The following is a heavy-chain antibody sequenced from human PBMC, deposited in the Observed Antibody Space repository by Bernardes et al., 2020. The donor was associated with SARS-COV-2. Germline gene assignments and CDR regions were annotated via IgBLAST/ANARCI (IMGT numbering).Heavy chain of an antibody. Sequence: GGSLRLSCAASGFTFSSYAVSWVRQAPGKGLEWVAALSCSGGTAYYADSVMGRFTISRDNSKNTLYLQMNSLRVENTGVYYCAKTPMGSGSYYSHYFDSWGQGTLVTVSS. J-gene: IGHJ4*02. CDR3: AKTPMGSGSYYSHYFDS. CDR2: LSCSGGTA. CDR1: GFTFSSYA. V-gene: IGHV3-23*01. D-gene: IGHD3-10*01.